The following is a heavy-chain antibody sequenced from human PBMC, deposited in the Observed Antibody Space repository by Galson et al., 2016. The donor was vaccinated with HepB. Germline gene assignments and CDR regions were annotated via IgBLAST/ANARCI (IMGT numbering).Heavy chain of an antibody. V-gene: IGHV4-59*01. D-gene: IGHD3/OR15-3a*01. CDR3: ARAFWTAFLDN. CDR2: IHFSGST. CDR1: GGSISAYY. Sequence: SETLSLTCTVSGGSISAYYWTWIRQPPGKGLEWIGYIHFSGSTDYNPSLKSRVAISADTSRNQFSLRLSSVTAADTAVYYCARAFWTAFLDNWGQGILVSVAS. J-gene: IGHJ4*02.